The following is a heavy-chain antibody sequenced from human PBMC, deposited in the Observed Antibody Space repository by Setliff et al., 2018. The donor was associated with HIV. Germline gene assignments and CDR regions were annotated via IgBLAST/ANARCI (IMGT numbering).Heavy chain of an antibody. D-gene: IGHD3-22*01. CDR2: IIPIHGIT. J-gene: IGHJ4*02. CDR3: ARDLVTYYDSSGYDY. CDR1: GDTFSSYA. Sequence: SVKVSCKASGDTFSSYAISWVRQAPGQGLEWMGGIIPIHGITNNAQKFQGRVTITADKSTSTVYMELSSLRSEDTAVYYCARDLVTYYDSSGYDYWGQGTLVTVSS. V-gene: IGHV1-69*10.